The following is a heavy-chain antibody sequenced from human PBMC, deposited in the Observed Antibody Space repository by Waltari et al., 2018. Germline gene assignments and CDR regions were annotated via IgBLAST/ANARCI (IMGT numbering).Heavy chain of an antibody. Sequence: QVQLQESVPGLVKPSETLSLTCTVSGGSIISYYWICIRQPAGKGLEWIGRISTRVSTNDNHSLKSGATRSRDTSKNQLSLKRSCVTAGETAVYYGARGGEGGKGEYHGLDYWGQGTLVTVSS. D-gene: IGHD2-2*01. CDR1: GGSIISYY. CDR3: ARGGEGGKGEYHGLDY. V-gene: IGHV4-4*07. CDR2: ISTRVST. J-gene: IGHJ4*02.